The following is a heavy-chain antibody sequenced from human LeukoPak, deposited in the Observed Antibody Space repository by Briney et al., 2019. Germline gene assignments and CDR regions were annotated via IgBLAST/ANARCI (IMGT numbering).Heavy chain of an antibody. D-gene: IGHD6-13*01. J-gene: IGHJ4*02. Sequence: GGSLTLSCAASGFTFNDYYMSWTRQAPGKGLEWVSYISSSSSYTNYADSVKGRFTISRDNAKNSLYLQMNSLRAEDTAVYYCARLAAARDYWGQGTLVTVSS. CDR1: GFTFNDYY. CDR2: ISSSSSYT. CDR3: ARLAAARDY. V-gene: IGHV3-11*06.